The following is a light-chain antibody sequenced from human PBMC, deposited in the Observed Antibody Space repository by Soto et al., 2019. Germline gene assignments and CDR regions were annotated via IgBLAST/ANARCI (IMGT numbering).Light chain of an antibody. CDR1: QSISTW. Sequence: DIQMTQSPSTLSASVGDRVTIACRASQSISTWLAWYQQKPGKAPKLLIYKASILESGVPSRFSGSGSATEFTLTISSLQPEDFASYYCQQYDTFPRTFGGGTKVEIK. J-gene: IGKJ4*01. CDR3: QQYDTFPRT. CDR2: KAS. V-gene: IGKV1-5*03.